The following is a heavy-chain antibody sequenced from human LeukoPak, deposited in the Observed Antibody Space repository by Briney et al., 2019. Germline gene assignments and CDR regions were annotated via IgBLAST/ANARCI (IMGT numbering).Heavy chain of an antibody. CDR1: GYTFNSYG. CDR3: ARTGQPEY. J-gene: IGHJ4*02. D-gene: IGHD3-10*01. V-gene: IGHV1-18*01. Sequence: GASVNVSCTVSGYTFNSYGISWVRQAPGQGLEWMGWISTYNGNTNYAQNLQGRVTMTTDTSTSTAYMELRSLRSDDTAVYYCARTGQPEYWGQGTLVTVSS. CDR2: ISTYNGNT.